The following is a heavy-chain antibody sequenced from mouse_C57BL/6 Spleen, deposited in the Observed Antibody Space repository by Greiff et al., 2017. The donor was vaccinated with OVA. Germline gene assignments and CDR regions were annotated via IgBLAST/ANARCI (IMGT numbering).Heavy chain of an antibody. Sequence: VQLKESGPGLVKPSQSLSLTCSVTGYSITSGYYWNWIRQFPGNKLEWMGYISYDGSNNYNPSLKNRISITRDTSKNQFFLKLNSVTTEDTATYYCAISYSYYFDYWGQGTTLTVSS. D-gene: IGHD2-12*01. CDR2: ISYDGSN. CDR3: AISYSYYFDY. V-gene: IGHV3-6*01. CDR1: GYSITSGYY. J-gene: IGHJ2*01.